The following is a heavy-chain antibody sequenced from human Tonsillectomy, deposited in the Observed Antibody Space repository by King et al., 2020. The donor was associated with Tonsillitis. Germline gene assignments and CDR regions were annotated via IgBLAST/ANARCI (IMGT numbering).Heavy chain of an antibody. CDR3: AKDPYYHSSGYYYHY. V-gene: IGHV3-23*03. Sequence: EVQLVESGGGLVQPGGSLRLSCAASGFTFSSYAMSWVRQAPGKGLEWVSVIYSGGSSTYYADSVKGRFTISRDDSKNTLYLQLNSLRAEDTAVYYCAKDPYYHSSGYYYHYWGQGTLVTVSS. CDR1: GFTFSSYA. CDR2: IYSGGSST. D-gene: IGHD3-22*01. J-gene: IGHJ4*02.